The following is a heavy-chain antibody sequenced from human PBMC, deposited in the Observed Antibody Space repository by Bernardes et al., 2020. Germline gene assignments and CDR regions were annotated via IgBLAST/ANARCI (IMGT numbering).Heavy chain of an antibody. Sequence: GGSLRLSCAASGFIFSSYEMNWVRQAPGKGLEWVSYISNRGTTIYYADSVKGRFTISRDNAKNSLYLQMNSLRAEDTAVYYCARVAPGSFQHWGQGTLVTVLS. J-gene: IGHJ1*01. CDR3: ARVAPGSFQH. CDR2: ISNRGTTI. CDR1: GFIFSSYE. V-gene: IGHV3-48*03.